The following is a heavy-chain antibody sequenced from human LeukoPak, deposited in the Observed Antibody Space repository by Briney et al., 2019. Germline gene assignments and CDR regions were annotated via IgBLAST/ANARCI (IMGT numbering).Heavy chain of an antibody. CDR2: IWYDGSNK. D-gene: IGHD3-3*01. CDR3: ARAPYDFWSGYNYYYMDV. J-gene: IGHJ6*03. Sequence: GRSLRLSCAASGFTFSSYGMHSVRQAPGKGLEWVAVIWYDGSNKYYADSVKGRFTISRDNSKNTLYLQMNSLRAEDTAVYYCARAPYDFWSGYNYYYMDVWGKGTTVTVSS. V-gene: IGHV3-33*01. CDR1: GFTFSSYG.